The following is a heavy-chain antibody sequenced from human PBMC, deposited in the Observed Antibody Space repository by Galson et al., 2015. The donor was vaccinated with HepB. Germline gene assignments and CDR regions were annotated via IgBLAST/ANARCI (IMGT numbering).Heavy chain of an antibody. CDR1: GYTLTRYA. D-gene: IGHD3-10*01. CDR3: SRDSGRGFYGMDV. V-gene: IGHV1-3*04. J-gene: IGHJ6*02. Sequence: SVKVSCKASGYTLTRYAKHWVRQAPGQRLEWMGWINTASGRTEYSQKFQGTVTITQDTSANTAYMEVSSLRSEDTAVDYCSRDSGRGFYGMDVWGQGATVTVSS. CDR2: INTASGRT.